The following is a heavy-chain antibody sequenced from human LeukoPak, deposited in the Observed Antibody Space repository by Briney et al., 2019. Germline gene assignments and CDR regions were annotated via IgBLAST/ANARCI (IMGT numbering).Heavy chain of an antibody. V-gene: IGHV4-59*01. D-gene: IGHD4-17*01. CDR1: GGSISSYY. CDR2: IYYSGST. CDR3: ARILTHYAAYGDYHYFDY. J-gene: IGHJ4*02. Sequence: SETLSLTCTVSGGSISSYYWSWIRQPPGKGLEWIAYIYYSGSTNYNPSLKSRVTISVDTSKNQFSLSLSSVTAADTAVYYCARILTHYAAYGDYHYFDYWGQGTLVTVSS.